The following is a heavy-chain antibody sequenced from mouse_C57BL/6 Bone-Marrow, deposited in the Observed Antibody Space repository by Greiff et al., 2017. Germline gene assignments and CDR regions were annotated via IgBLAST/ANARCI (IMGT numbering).Heavy chain of an antibody. J-gene: IGHJ3*01. Sequence: EVKVEESGEGLVKPGGSLKLSCAASGLTFSSYAMSWVRQTPEKRLEWVAYISSGGDYIYYADTVKGRFTISRDNARNTLYLQMSSLKSEDTAMYYCTRDYYGSSYWFAYWGQGTLVTVSA. D-gene: IGHD1-1*01. V-gene: IGHV5-9-1*02. CDR3: TRDYYGSSYWFAY. CDR1: GLTFSSYA. CDR2: ISSGGDYI.